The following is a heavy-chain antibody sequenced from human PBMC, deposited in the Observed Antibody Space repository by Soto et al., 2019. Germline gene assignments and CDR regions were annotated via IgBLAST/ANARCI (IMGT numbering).Heavy chain of an antibody. V-gene: IGHV2-5*02. CDR3: AHSQAQYSSGWYADY. Sequence: QITLKESGPTLVKPTQPLTLTCTFSGFSLSTSGVGVGWIRQPPGKALEWLALIYWDDDKRYSPSLKSRLTITKDTSKNQVVLTMTNMDPVDTATYYCAHSQAQYSSGWYADYWGQGTLVTVSS. CDR1: GFSLSTSGVG. J-gene: IGHJ4*02. D-gene: IGHD6-19*01. CDR2: IYWDDDK.